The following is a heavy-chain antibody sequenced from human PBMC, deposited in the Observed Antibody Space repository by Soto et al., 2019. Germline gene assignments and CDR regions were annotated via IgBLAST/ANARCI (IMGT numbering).Heavy chain of an antibody. D-gene: IGHD1-26*01. CDR3: ARGLGIYYFDY. Sequence: GASVKVSCKASGYNFTSYAMHWVRQAPGQRLEWMGWINAGNGNTKYSQKFQGRVTITRDTSASTAYMELSSLRSEDTAVYYGARGLGIYYFDYWGQGTLVTVAS. J-gene: IGHJ4*02. CDR1: GYNFTSYA. V-gene: IGHV1-3*01. CDR2: INAGNGNT.